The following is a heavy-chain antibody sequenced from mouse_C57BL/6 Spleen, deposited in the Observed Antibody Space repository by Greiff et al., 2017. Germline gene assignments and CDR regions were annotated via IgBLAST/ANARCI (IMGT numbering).Heavy chain of an antibody. Sequence: EVKVVESGGGLVKPGGSLKLSCAASGFTFSDYGMHWVRQAPEKGLEWVAYISSGSSTIYYADTVKGRFTISRDNAKNTLFLQMTSLRSEDTAMYYCARKRDYGNYLDYWGQGTTLTVSS. CDR1: GFTFSDYG. CDR3: ARKRDYGNYLDY. V-gene: IGHV5-17*01. J-gene: IGHJ2*01. CDR2: ISSGSSTI. D-gene: IGHD2-1*01.